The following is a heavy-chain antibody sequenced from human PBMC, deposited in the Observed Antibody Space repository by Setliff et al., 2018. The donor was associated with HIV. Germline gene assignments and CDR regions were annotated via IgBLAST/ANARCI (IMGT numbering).Heavy chain of an antibody. CDR1: GYTFTSYY. J-gene: IGHJ1*01. Sequence: ASVKVSCKASGYTFTSYYMHWVRQATGQGLEWMGIINPSSGSTTYAQKFQGRVTMTSDTSTSTVYMELSSPRSEDTAVYYCARDPAPSSSASYFQHWGQGTPVTVSS. D-gene: IGHD6-6*01. CDR3: ARDPAPSSSASYFQH. V-gene: IGHV1-46*01. CDR2: INPSSGST.